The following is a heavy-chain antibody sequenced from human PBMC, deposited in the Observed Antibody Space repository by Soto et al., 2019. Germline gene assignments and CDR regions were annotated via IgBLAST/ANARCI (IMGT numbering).Heavy chain of an antibody. J-gene: IGHJ4*02. CDR1: GFTFISYG. Sequence: PGGSLRLSCAASGFTFISYGMHWVRQAPGKGLEWVGVISYDGSNKYDADSVKSRFTISRDNSKNTLYPQMNSLRVEDMAVYYCAKVWYSGSYNDYFYYWGQGTLVTVSS. CDR3: AKVWYSGSYNDYFYY. V-gene: IGHV3-30*18. D-gene: IGHD1-26*01. CDR2: ISYDGSNK.